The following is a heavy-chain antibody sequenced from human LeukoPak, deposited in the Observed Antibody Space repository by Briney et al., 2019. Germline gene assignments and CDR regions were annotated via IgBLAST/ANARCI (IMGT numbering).Heavy chain of an antibody. CDR2: IGSSSSYI. Sequence: GGSLRLSCAASGFTFSSYSMNWVRQAPGKGLEGVSSIGSSSSYIYDADSVKGRFTISRDNAKNSLYLQMNSLRAEDTAVYYCARAEEGDGYNIDYWGQGTLVTVSS. D-gene: IGHD5-24*01. CDR3: ARAEEGDGYNIDY. V-gene: IGHV3-21*01. J-gene: IGHJ4*02. CDR1: GFTFSSYS.